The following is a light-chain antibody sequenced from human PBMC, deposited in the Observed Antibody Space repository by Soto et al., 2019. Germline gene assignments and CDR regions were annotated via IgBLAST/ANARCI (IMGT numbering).Light chain of an antibody. J-gene: IGKJ1*01. CDR3: QQNDSSPQA. CDR2: DAS. CDR1: QSDSTN. Sequence: ERAVTQFPATLSESPGERVTLSCRAGQSDSTNLAWSQQRPREAPRLLIFDASARAVDIPGRLSGRGSGTDFTLTISRLEPEDFAVYYCQQNDSSPQAFGQGTKVDI. V-gene: IGKV3D-15*01.